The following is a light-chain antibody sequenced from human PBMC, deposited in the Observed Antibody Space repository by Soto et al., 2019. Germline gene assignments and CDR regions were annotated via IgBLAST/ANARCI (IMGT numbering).Light chain of an antibody. V-gene: IGKV4-1*01. Sequence: DIVMTQSPDSLAVSLGERATINCKSRQRVLYSSNNKNYLAWYQXKQGQPPKLXIYWASTRESGVPDRFSGSGSGTDFTITISSLQAEDVEVYYCQQYYSTPWTFGQGTKVDIK. CDR3: QQYYSTPWT. CDR1: QRVLYSSNNKNY. J-gene: IGKJ1*01. CDR2: WAS.